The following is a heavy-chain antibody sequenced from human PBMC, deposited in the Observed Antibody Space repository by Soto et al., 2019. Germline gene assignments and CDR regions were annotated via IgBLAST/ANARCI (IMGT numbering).Heavy chain of an antibody. CDR1: GFPFSDLW. CDR2: ISHDGSST. J-gene: IGHJ3*02. CDR3: TSLSVAVDYFAFDI. Sequence: EVQLVESGGGLIQPGGSLRLSCTASGFPFSDLWMHWVRQAPGKGLEWVSRISHDGSSTSHADSVRGRFSISRDNAKYTVYLQMNSLRAEDTAVYYCTSLSVAVDYFAFDIWGQGTVVTVS. V-gene: IGHV3-74*01. D-gene: IGHD6-19*01.